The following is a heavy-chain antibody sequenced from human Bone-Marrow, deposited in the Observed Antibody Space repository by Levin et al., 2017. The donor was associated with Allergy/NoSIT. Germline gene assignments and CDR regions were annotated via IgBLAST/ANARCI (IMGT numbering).Heavy chain of an antibody. J-gene: IGHJ4*02. Sequence: SQTLSLTCNVSGGSISSGTYFWVWLRQPPEKGLEWIGSTHYHGITNYNPFLKSRVPISVDTSKNWFSLKLNSVTATDTAVYYCARRDQYKSGWVPGFDYWGQGILVTVSS. D-gene: IGHD6-19*01. CDR2: THYHGIT. V-gene: IGHV4-39*01. CDR1: GGSISSGTYF. CDR3: ARRDQYKSGWVPGFDY.